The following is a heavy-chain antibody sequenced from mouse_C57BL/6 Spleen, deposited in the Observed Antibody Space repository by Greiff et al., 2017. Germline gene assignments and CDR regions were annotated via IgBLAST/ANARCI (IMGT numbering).Heavy chain of an antibody. V-gene: IGHV1-76*01. CDR2: IYPGSGNT. Sequence: QVQLKQSGAELVRPGASVKLSCKASGYTFTDYYINWVKQRPGQGLEWIARIYPGSGNTYYNEKFKGKATLTAEKSSSTAYKQLSSLTSEDSAVYFCARDLYYYGSSYRYFDVWGTGTTVTVSS. CDR1: GYTFTDYY. D-gene: IGHD1-1*01. J-gene: IGHJ1*03. CDR3: ARDLYYYGSSYRYFDV.